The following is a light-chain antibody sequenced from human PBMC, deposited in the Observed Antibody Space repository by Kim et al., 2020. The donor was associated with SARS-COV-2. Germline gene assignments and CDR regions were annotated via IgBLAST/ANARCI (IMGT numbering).Light chain of an antibody. CDR3: QNDNSAPYT. CDR1: QGLSHY. J-gene: IGKJ2*01. CDR2: ATS. V-gene: IGKV1-27*01. Sequence: DLQMTQSPSSLSASVGDRVTITCRASQGLSHYLAWYQQKPGKVPKLLIYATSTLQSGVPSRFSGSGSGTEFTLTISSLQPEDVATYYCQNDNSAPYTFGQGTKLEI.